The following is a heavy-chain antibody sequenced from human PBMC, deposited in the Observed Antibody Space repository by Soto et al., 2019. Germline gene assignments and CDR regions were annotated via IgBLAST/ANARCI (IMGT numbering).Heavy chain of an antibody. Sequence: GSLRLSCAASGFTFSSYSMNWVRQAPGKGPEWVSSISSSSSYIYYADSVKGRFTISRDNAKNSLYLQMNSLRAEDTAVYYCARDLPDYVWGSYHHYGMDVWGQGTTVTVSS. V-gene: IGHV3-21*01. CDR3: ARDLPDYVWGSYHHYGMDV. D-gene: IGHD3-16*02. J-gene: IGHJ6*02. CDR1: GFTFSSYS. CDR2: ISSSSSYI.